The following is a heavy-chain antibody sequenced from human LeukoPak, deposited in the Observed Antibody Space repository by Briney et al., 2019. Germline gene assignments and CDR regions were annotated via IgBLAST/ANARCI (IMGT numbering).Heavy chain of an antibody. CDR1: GGSFSGYY. V-gene: IGHV4-34*01. CDR2: INHSGST. CDR3: ARGDYYGSGSYYNPFDY. D-gene: IGHD3-10*01. Sequence: PSETLSLTCAVYGGSFSGYYWSWIRQPPGKGLEWIGEINHSGSTNYNPSLKSRVTISVDTSKNQFSLKLSSVTAADTAVYYGARGDYYGSGSYYNPFDYWGQGTLVTVSS. J-gene: IGHJ4*02.